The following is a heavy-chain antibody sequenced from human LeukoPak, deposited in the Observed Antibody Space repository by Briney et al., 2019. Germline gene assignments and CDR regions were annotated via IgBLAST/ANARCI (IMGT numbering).Heavy chain of an antibody. Sequence: PLETLSLTCTVSGGSISSGGYYWSWIRQHPGKGLEWIGYIYYSGSTYYNPSLKSRVTISVDTSKNQFSLKLSSVTAADTAVYYCAREKRTAATVPDWFDPWGQGTLVTVSS. J-gene: IGHJ5*02. CDR2: IYYSGST. CDR3: AREKRTAATVPDWFDP. V-gene: IGHV4-31*03. CDR1: GGSISSGGYY. D-gene: IGHD2-15*01.